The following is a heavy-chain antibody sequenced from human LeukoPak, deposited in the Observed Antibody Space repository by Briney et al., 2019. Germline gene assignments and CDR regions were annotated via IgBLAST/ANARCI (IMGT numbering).Heavy chain of an antibody. CDR3: AREEYYYDSSGYYD. V-gene: IGHV4-59*01. Sequence: PSETLSLTCTVSGGSISSYYWSWIRQPPGKGLEWIGYIYYSGSTNYNPSLKSRVTISVDTSKNQFSQKLSSVTAADTAVYYCAREEYYYDSSGYYDWGQGTLVTVSS. CDR1: GGSISSYY. D-gene: IGHD3-22*01. CDR2: IYYSGST. J-gene: IGHJ4*02.